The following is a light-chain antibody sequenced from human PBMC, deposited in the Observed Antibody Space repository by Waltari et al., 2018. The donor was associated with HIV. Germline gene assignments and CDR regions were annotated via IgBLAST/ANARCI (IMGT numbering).Light chain of an antibody. CDR2: DVT. V-gene: IGLV2-23*02. J-gene: IGLJ1*01. CDR3: CSYAGGPFV. CDR1: SSDVGKYAF. Sequence: QPALTQPASVSGSPGQSVNMSCTGTSSDVGKYAFVSWYQHNPGQAPHLIIYDVTTRPSGVSLRFSGSKSGNTASLTISGLQAEDEANYYCCSYAGGPFVFGSGT.